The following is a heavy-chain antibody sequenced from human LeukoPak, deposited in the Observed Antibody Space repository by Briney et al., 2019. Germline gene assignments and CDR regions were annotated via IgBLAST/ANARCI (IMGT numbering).Heavy chain of an antibody. D-gene: IGHD1-26*01. J-gene: IGHJ4*02. V-gene: IGHV3-23*01. CDR3: AKDRSIGTYYTFDH. CDR2: ISGSGVMT. CDR1: GFSLSSYW. Sequence: GGSLRLSCAASGFSLSSYWMTWVRQAPGKGLEWVATISGSGVMTYYADSVKGRFTVSGDNSKNTVYLQMSSLTAADTAVYYCAKDRSIGTYYTFDHWGQGTLVTVSS.